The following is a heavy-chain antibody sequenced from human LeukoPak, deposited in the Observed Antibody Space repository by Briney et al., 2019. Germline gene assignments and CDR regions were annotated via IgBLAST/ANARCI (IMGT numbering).Heavy chain of an antibody. CDR3: ARDGGYSNPYYYYYYYMDF. V-gene: IGHV4-39*07. CDR1: GGSISSSSYY. D-gene: IGHD4-11*01. Sequence: SETLSFTCTVSGGSISSSSYYWGWIRQPPGKGLEWIGSIYYSGSTYYNPSLKSRVTISVDTSENHFSLKLSSVTAADTAVYYCARDGGYSNPYYYYYYYMDFWGKGTTVTVSS. J-gene: IGHJ6*03. CDR2: IYYSGST.